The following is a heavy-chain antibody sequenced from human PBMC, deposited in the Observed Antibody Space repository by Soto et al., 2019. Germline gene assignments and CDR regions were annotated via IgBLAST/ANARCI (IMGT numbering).Heavy chain of an antibody. CDR2: ISYDGSNK. CDR1: GFTFSSYG. Sequence: QVQLVESGGGVVQPGRSLRLSCAASGFTFSSYGMHWVRQAPGKGLEWVAVISYDGSNKYYADSVKGRFTISRDNSKNPRCLQMNSLGAEDTAVYNCAKDVVVGATTGLGDYYYYYGMDVWGQGTTVTVSS. D-gene: IGHD1-26*01. J-gene: IGHJ6*02. CDR3: AKDVVVGATTGLGDYYYYYGMDV. V-gene: IGHV3-30*18.